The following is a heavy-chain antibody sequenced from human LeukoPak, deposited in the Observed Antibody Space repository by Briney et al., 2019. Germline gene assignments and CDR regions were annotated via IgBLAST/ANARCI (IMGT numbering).Heavy chain of an antibody. CDR3: ARGRGVTKPGDY. J-gene: IGHJ4*02. Sequence: ASVKVSCKASGYTFTSYDINWVRQATGQGLEWMGWMNPNSGNTGYAQKFQGRVTMTRNTSISTAYMEPSSLRSEDTAVYYCARGRGVTKPGDYWGQGTLVTVSS. CDR2: MNPNSGNT. CDR1: GYTFTSYD. D-gene: IGHD4-17*01. V-gene: IGHV1-8*01.